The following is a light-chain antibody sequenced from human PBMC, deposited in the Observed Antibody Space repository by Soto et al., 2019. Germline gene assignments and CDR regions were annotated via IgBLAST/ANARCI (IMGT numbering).Light chain of an antibody. CDR1: QSVSSRY. J-gene: IGKJ1*01. V-gene: IGKV3-20*01. Sequence: IVLTQSPGTLSLSPGERATLSCRVSQSVSSRYLAWYQQKPGQAPRLLIYGASSRATGIPDRFSGSGSGTDFTLTISRLEPEDFAVYYCQQYANSPPTFGQGTKV. CDR3: QQYANSPPT. CDR2: GAS.